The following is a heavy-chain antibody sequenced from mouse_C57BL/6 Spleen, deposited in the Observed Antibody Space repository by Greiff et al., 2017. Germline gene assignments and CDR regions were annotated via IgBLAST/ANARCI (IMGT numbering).Heavy chain of an antibody. CDR2: INPSTGGT. J-gene: IGHJ2*01. CDR3: ARIYYGNYDHY. V-gene: IGHV1-42*01. D-gene: IGHD2-1*01. CDR1: GYSFTGYY. Sequence: VQLQQSGPELVKPGASVKISCKASGYSFTGYYMNWVKQSPEKSLEWIGVINPSTGGTTYNQKFKAKATLTVDKSSSTAYMQLKSLTSEDSAVYYCARIYYGNYDHYWGQGTTLTVSS.